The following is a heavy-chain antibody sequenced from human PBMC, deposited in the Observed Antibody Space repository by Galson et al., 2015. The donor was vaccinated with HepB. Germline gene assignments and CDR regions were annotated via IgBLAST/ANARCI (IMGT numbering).Heavy chain of an antibody. CDR1: GFTFSSYS. D-gene: IGHD6-13*01. V-gene: IGHV3-48*04. CDR3: ARDEYSSSWTAYYYYYYGMDV. Sequence: SLRLSCAASGFTFSSYSMNWVRQAPGKGLEWVSYISSSSSTIYYADSVKGRFTISRDNAKNSLYLQMNSLRAEDTAVYYCARDEYSSSWTAYYYYYYGMDVWGQGTTVTVSS. CDR2: ISSSSSTI. J-gene: IGHJ6*02.